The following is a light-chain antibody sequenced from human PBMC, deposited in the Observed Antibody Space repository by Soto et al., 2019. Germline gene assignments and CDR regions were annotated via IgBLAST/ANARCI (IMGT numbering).Light chain of an antibody. Sequence: QPVLTQPPSASATPGQRVTISCSGSSSNIGTNYVYWYQQLPGTAPKLVISRSDQRPSGVPDRFSGSRSGTSASLAISGLWSEDEAEYYCAAWDDGLSGYVFGTGTKLTVL. CDR3: AAWDDGLSGYV. V-gene: IGLV1-47*03. CDR2: RSD. J-gene: IGLJ1*01. CDR1: SSNIGTNY.